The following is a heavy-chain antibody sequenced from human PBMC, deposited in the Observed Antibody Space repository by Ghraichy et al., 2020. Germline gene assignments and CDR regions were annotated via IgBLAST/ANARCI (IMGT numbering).Heavy chain of an antibody. CDR3: AKDFGDCSYGRCYARPLEY. CDR1: GFTLSTYA. D-gene: IGHD2-15*01. CDR2: ITDNGAIT. J-gene: IGHJ4*02. V-gene: IGHV3-23*01. Sequence: GDSLNISCAASGFTLSTYAMSWVRQVPGKGLEWVSGITDNGAITYHADSVKGRFTISRDISKNTVYLQMNSLRDEDTAVYYCAKDFGDCSYGRCYARPLEYWGQGTVVTVSS.